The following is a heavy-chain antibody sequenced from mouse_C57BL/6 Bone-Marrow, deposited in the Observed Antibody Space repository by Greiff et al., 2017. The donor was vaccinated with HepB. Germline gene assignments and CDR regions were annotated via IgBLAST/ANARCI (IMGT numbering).Heavy chain of an antibody. CDR1: GYTFTSYW. CDR2: IDPNSGGT. CDR3: ARKGYYSNYLDY. D-gene: IGHD2-5*01. V-gene: IGHV1-72*01. Sequence: QVQLRQPGAELVKPGASVKLSCKASGYTFTSYWMHWVKQRPGRGLEWIGRIDPNSGGTKYNEKFKSKATLTVDKPSSTAYMQLSSLTSEDSAVYYCARKGYYSNYLDYWGQGTTLTVSS. J-gene: IGHJ2*01.